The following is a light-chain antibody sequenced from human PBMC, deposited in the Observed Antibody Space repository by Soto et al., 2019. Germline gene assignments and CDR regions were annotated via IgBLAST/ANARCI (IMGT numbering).Light chain of an antibody. CDR2: QVT. CDR1: SSDVGAYNY. V-gene: IGLV2-14*01. Sequence: QSALTQPASVSGSPGQSITISCTGTSSDVGAYNYVSWYQQYPGKAPKLIISQVTNRPSGVSNRFSGSKSGTSASLAISGLQSEDEADYYCAAWDDSLNGWVFGGGTKLTVL. CDR3: AAWDDSLNGWV. J-gene: IGLJ3*02.